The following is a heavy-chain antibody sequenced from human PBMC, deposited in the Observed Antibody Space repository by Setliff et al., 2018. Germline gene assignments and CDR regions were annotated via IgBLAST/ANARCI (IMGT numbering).Heavy chain of an antibody. V-gene: IGHV4-59*11. J-gene: IGHJ6*03. Sequence: SETLSLTCTVSGGSISSHYWSWIRQPPGKGLEWIGYIYYSGNTNYNPSLKSRVTISVDTSKNQFSLKLSSVTAADTAVYYCAREDIVVVPAAIGSFYYYYMDVWGKGTTVTVSS. CDR3: AREDIVVVPAAIGSFYYYYMDV. CDR2: IYYSGNT. D-gene: IGHD2-2*02. CDR1: GGSISSHY.